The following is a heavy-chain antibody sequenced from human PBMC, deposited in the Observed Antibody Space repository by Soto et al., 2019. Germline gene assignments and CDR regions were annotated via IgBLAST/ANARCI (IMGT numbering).Heavy chain of an antibody. V-gene: IGHV4-31*03. J-gene: IGHJ4*02. CDR2: IYSRGNP. Sequence: QVQLQESGPGLVKPSQTLSLTCTVSGGSIHSGLYYWTWIRQHPGKGLEWIGYIYSRGNPYYTPSLKRRVDIAVDTSKNQFSLRVNSVTAADTAVYYCARARPGSYFEFEYWGQGTLVTVSS. CDR1: GGSIHSGLYY. CDR3: ARARPGSYFEFEY. D-gene: IGHD3-10*01.